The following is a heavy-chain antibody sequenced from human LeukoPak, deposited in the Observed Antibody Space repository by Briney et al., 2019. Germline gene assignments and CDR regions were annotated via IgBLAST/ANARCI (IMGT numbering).Heavy chain of an antibody. D-gene: IGHD1-26*01. CDR3: AAPSGGTFYAPFAF. CDR1: GASISSSSHY. Sequence: SETLSLTCTVSGASISSSSHYWGWIRQPPGKGLEWIANIYYGGHTSYNPSLKSRVSISVDTSKNEFSLKLTSVSAADTAVYYCAAPSGGTFYAPFAFWGQGTMFSVSP. CDR2: IYYGGHT. V-gene: IGHV4-39*01. J-gene: IGHJ4*02.